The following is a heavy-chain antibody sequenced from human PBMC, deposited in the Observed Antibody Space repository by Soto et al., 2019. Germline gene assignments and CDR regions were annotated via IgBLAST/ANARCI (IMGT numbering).Heavy chain of an antibody. Sequence: SETLSLTCAVYGGSFSGYYWSWIRQPPGKGLEWIGEINHSGSTNYNPSLKSRVTISVDTSKNQFSLKLSSVTAADTAVYYCARRDYDILTKTWFDPWGQGTLVTVSS. CDR1: GGSFSGYY. V-gene: IGHV4-34*01. D-gene: IGHD3-9*01. J-gene: IGHJ5*02. CDR2: INHSGST. CDR3: ARRDYDILTKTWFDP.